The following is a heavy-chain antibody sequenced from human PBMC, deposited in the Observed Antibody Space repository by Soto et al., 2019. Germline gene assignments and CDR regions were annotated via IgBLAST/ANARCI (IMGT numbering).Heavy chain of an antibody. CDR1: GGSISSGGYS. V-gene: IGHV4-30-2*01. D-gene: IGHD4-17*01. Sequence: QLQLQESGSGLVKPSQTLSLTCAGSGGSISSGGYSWSWIRQPPGKGLEWIGYIYHSGSTYYNPSLKSRVTISVERTKNQVTLKLSSVTDAATAVYYCARGMTTVTTFDYWGQGTLVTVSS. CDR2: IYHSGST. J-gene: IGHJ4*02. CDR3: ARGMTTVTTFDY.